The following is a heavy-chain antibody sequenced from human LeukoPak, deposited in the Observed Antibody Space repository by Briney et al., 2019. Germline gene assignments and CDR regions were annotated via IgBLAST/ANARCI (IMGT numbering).Heavy chain of an antibody. J-gene: IGHJ6*03. CDR1: GDSMGNYY. D-gene: IGHD2-8*02. CDR2: IRSDGTT. CDR3: ARSTGFFTAYYMDV. Sequence: SETLSLTCTVSGDSMGNYYWNWLRQPAGKGLEWIGRIRSDGTTYANPSLESAVTMSVDTSNNHISLRLSSATAADTAVYYCARSTGFFTAYYMDVWGKGTTVTVSS. V-gene: IGHV4-4*07.